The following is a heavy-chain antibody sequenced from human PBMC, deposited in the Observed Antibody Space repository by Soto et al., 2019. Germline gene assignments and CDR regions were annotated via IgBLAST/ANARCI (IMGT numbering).Heavy chain of an antibody. CDR2: IYTSGST. V-gene: IGHV4-4*07. CDR3: ARGAMITFGGVIVHDY. D-gene: IGHD3-16*02. J-gene: IGHJ4*02. Sequence: QVQLQESGPGLVKPSETLSLTCTVSGGSISSYYWSWIRQPAGKGLEWIGRIYTSGSTNYNPSLKSRVTISVDTSKNQFSLKLSSVTAADTAVYYCARGAMITFGGVIVHDYWGQGTLVTVSS. CDR1: GGSISSYY.